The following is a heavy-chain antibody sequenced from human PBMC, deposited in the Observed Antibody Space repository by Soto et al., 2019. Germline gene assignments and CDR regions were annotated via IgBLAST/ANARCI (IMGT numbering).Heavy chain of an antibody. CDR1: GGSISSGGYY. J-gene: IGHJ4*02. Sequence: LSLTCTVSGGSISSGGYYWSWIRQHPGKGLEWIGYIYYSGSTYYNPSLKSRVTISVDTSKNQFSLKLSSVTAADTAVYYCARASNYGDLRDYWGQGTLVTVSS. V-gene: IGHV4-31*03. CDR2: IYYSGST. D-gene: IGHD4-17*01. CDR3: ARASNYGDLRDY.